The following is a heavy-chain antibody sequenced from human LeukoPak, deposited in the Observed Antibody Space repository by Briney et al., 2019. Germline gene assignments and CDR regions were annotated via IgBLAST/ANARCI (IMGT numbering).Heavy chain of an antibody. J-gene: IGHJ4*02. CDR3: ARVSVGRYYFDN. CDR2: INPDGSTT. Sequence: GGSLRLSCAASGFTFDDYAMHWARQAPGKGLVWVSRINPDGSTTSYADSVKGRFTISRDSAKNTLYLQMNSLRAEDTAVYYCARVSVGRYYFDNWGQGTPVTVS. V-gene: IGHV3-74*01. CDR1: GFTFDDYA. D-gene: IGHD3-3*02.